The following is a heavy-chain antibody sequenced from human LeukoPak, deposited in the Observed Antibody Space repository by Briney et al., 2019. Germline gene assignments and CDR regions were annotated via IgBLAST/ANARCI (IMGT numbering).Heavy chain of an antibody. Sequence: GATVKISCKASGCTFTDFYIQWMQQAPGKGPEWMGRIDPDDDETVYAGKFQGRVTMTTDTLTLTAYMELSSLRSDDTAVYFCARSPEAQAHFDTWGQGTLVTVSS. CDR2: IDPDDDET. CDR1: GCTFTDFY. J-gene: IGHJ5*02. CDR3: ARSPEAQAHFDT. V-gene: IGHV1-69-2*01.